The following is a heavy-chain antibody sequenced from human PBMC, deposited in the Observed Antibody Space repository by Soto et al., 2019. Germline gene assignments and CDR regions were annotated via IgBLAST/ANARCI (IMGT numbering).Heavy chain of an antibody. CDR3: ARPHCSGGSCYYPYYYYGMDV. J-gene: IGHJ6*02. V-gene: IGHV1-69*06. D-gene: IGHD2-15*01. Sequence: SVKVSCKASGGTFSSYAISWVRQAPGQGLEWMGGIIPIFGTANYAQKFQGRVTITADKSTSTAYMELSSLRSEDTAVYYCARPHCSGGSCYYPYYYYGMDVWGQGTTVTSP. CDR2: IIPIFGTA. CDR1: GGTFSSYA.